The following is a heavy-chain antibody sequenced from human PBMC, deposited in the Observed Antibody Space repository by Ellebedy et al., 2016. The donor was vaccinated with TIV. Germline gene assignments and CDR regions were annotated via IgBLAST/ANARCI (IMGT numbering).Heavy chain of an antibody. V-gene: IGHV1-18*04. J-gene: IGHJ3*02. CDR3: ARDLNWGAVGAFDI. CDR2: INCNSGDT. CDR1: GYTFTGYY. D-gene: IGHD7-27*01. Sequence: AASVKVSCKASGYTFTGYYLHWVRQAPGQGLEWMGWINCNSGDTNYAKKLPGRVTMTTDTSTSTAYMELRSLRSDDTAVYYCARDLNWGAVGAFDIWGQGTMVTVSS.